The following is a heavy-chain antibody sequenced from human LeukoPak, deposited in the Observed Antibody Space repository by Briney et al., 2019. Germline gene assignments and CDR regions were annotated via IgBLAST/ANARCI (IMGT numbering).Heavy chain of an antibody. CDR1: GFTFSDYW. CDR2: IKSDGSSA. D-gene: IGHD5-12*01. CDR3: ARELASAAFDY. V-gene: IGHV3-74*03. J-gene: IGHJ4*02. Sequence: GGSLRLSCAASGFTFSDYWMHWVRRAPGQGLVWVSLIKSDGSSAMYADSVKGRFSISRDNAKNTLYLQMNSLRAEDTAVYFCARELASAAFDYWGQGTPVTVSS.